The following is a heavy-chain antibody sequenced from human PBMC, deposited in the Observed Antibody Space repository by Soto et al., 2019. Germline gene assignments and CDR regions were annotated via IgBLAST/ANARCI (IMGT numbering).Heavy chain of an antibody. CDR3: ARAYSSSSWGPLEY. CDR1: GGTFSSYA. V-gene: IGHV1-69*13. J-gene: IGHJ4*02. CDR2: IIPIFGTA. Sequence: SVKVSCKASGGTFSSYAISWVRQAPGQGLEWRGGIIPIFGTANYAQKFQGTVTITADESTSTAYMELSSLRSEDTAVYYCARAYSSSSWGPLEYWGQGTMVTVSS. D-gene: IGHD6-6*01.